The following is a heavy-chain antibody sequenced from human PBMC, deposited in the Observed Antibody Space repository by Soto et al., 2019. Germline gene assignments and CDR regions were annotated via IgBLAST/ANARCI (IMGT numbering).Heavy chain of an antibody. CDR3: ARGEVRGPFDI. J-gene: IGHJ3*02. V-gene: IGHV4-30-4*01. D-gene: IGHD3-10*01. Sequence: QQQLQESGPGLVKPSQTLSLTCTVSGGSMNSHDYYWSWIRQPPGKGLEWIGYIHNSGSTYYNPSLKSRLTISSDMSKNQFFLRLNSVTAADTALYFCARGEVRGPFDIWGQGTKVTVSS. CDR2: IHNSGST. CDR1: GGSMNSHDYY.